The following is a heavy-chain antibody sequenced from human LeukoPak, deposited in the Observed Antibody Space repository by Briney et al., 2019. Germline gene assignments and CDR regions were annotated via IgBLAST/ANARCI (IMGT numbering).Heavy chain of an antibody. CDR3: AKAPDWAVAGFFDY. V-gene: IGHV3-9*01. CDR1: GFTFDDYA. Sequence: GGSLRLSCAASGFTFDDYAMHWVRQAPGKGLEWVSGISWNSGSIGYADSVKGRFTISRDNAKNSLYLQMNSLRAEDTALYYCAKAPDWAVAGFFDYWGQGTLVTVSS. J-gene: IGHJ4*02. D-gene: IGHD6-19*01. CDR2: ISWNSGSI.